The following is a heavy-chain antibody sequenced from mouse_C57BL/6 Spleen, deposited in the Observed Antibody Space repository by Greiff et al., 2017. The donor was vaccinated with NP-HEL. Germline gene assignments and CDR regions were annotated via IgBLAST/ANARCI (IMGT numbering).Heavy chain of an antibody. CDR3: ARGGLYIGVWYFDV. D-gene: IGHD2-14*01. Sequence: VQLQQPGAELVKPGASVKLSCKASGYTFTSYWMHWVKQRPGQGLEWIGMIHPNSGSTNYNEKFKSKATLTVDKSSSTAYMQLSSLTSEDSAVYYCARGGLYIGVWYFDVWGTGTTVTVSS. V-gene: IGHV1-64*01. CDR1: GYTFTSYW. J-gene: IGHJ1*03. CDR2: IHPNSGST.